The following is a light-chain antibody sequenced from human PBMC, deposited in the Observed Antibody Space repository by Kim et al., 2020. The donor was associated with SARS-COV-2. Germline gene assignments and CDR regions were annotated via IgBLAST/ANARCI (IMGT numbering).Light chain of an antibody. CDR3: EQSYRTPRT. CDR1: QGIGSY. J-gene: IGKJ1*01. Sequence: ASVGDGVTMTCRASQGIGSYLNWDEQKPGKAPEVLVKAAAWLQSGVQSRFGGSRAGTDFTLTISSLQPEGFATYDCEQSYRTPRTVGQGTKVDIK. CDR2: AAA. V-gene: IGKV1-39*01.